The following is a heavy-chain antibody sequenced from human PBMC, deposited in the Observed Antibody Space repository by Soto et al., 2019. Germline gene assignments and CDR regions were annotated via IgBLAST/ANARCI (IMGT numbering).Heavy chain of an antibody. CDR2: IGGSGVQA. J-gene: IGHJ4*02. Sequence: QPGGSLRLSCEVSGLTFASYAMYWVRRTPRGGLEWVADIGGSGVQATYADSVKGRFTISRDNSQHTLFLQMDDLTAEETATYYCAARGGQGIGVTVSS. V-gene: IGHV3-23*01. CDR3: AAR. CDR1: GLTFASYA.